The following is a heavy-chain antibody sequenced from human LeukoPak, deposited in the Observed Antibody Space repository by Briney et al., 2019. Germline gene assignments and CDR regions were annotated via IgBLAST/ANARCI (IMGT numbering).Heavy chain of an antibody. CDR1: GFTFSSYS. CDR2: ISSSSSYI. V-gene: IGHV3-21*01. CDR3: ARAGGSSGWDYWYFDL. J-gene: IGHJ2*01. D-gene: IGHD6-19*01. Sequence: GGSLRLSCAASGFTFSSYSMNWVRQAPGKGLEWVSSISSSSSYIYYADSVKGRFTISRDNAKNSLYLQMNSLRAEDTAVYYCARAGGSSGWDYWYFDLWGRGTLVTVSS.